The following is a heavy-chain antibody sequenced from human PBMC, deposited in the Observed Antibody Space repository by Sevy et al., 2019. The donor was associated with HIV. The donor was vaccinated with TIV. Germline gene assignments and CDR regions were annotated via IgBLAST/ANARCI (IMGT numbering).Heavy chain of an antibody. CDR1: GFTVGSNY. CDR3: VRGGRRELLEWFDP. V-gene: IGHV3-53*01. Sequence: GGSLRLSCAASGFTVGSNYMSWVRQAPGKGLEWVSIIYTGGSTYYADSVKGRFTISRDNSKNTLYLQMNSLRVEDTALYYCVRGGRRELLEWFDPWGQGTLVTVSS. CDR2: IYTGGST. D-gene: IGHD1-26*01. J-gene: IGHJ5*02.